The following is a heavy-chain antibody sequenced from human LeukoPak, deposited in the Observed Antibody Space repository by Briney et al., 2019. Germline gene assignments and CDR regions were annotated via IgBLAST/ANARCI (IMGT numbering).Heavy chain of an antibody. CDR2: IWYDGSKK. CDR1: GFTFSRYG. J-gene: IGHJ4*02. Sequence: GGSLRLSCAASGFTFSRYGMHWVRQAPGKGLEWVAVIWYDGSKKYYADSVKGRFTISRDNSKNTLYLQIISLRAEDTAVYYCARDSRSGWYLFEGLFDYWGQGTLVTVSS. V-gene: IGHV3-33*01. CDR3: ARDSRSGWYLFEGLFDY. D-gene: IGHD6-19*01.